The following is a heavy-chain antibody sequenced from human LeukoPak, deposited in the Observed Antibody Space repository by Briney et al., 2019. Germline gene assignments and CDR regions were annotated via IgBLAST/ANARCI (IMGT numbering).Heavy chain of an antibody. CDR2: ISGTSGST. V-gene: IGHV3-23*01. CDR3: AKGLTGGEYSSSWFDY. CDR1: GFTFSSYA. D-gene: IGHD6-13*01. J-gene: IGHJ4*02. Sequence: PGGSLRLSCAASGFTFSSYAMSWARQAPGKGLEWVSVISGTSGSTYYADSVKGRFTISRDNSKNTLYLEMNSLRAEDTAVYYCAKGLTGGEYSSSWFDYWGQGTLVTASS.